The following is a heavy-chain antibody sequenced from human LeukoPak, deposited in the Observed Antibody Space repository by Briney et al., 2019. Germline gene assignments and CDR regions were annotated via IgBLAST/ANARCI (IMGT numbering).Heavy chain of an antibody. J-gene: IGHJ4*02. CDR3: ASTSSGFGY. Sequence: GGSLRLSCAASGFTFSSYAMHWVRQAPGKGLEWVAVISYDGSNKYYADSVKGRFTTSRDNSKNTLYLQMNSLRAEDTAVYYCASTSSGFGYWGQGTLVTVSS. CDR1: GFTFSSYA. D-gene: IGHD6-19*01. V-gene: IGHV3-30*14. CDR2: ISYDGSNK.